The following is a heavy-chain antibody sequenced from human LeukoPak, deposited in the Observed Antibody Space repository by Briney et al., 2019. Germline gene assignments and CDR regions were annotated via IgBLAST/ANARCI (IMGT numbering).Heavy chain of an antibody. CDR3: ARDGAVHCRGGSCMLPGASLFDY. CDR2: VIPIFGTA. CDR1: GGTFSSYA. D-gene: IGHD2-15*01. Sequence: GSSVKVSCKASGGTFSSYAISWVRQAPGQGLEWMGRVIPIFGTANYAQKFQGRVTITTDESTSTAYMELSSLRSEDTAVYYCARDGAVHCRGGSCMLPGASLFDYWGQGTLVTVSS. V-gene: IGHV1-69*05. J-gene: IGHJ4*02.